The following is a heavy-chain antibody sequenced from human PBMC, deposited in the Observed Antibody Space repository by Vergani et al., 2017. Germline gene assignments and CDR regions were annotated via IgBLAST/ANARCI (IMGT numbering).Heavy chain of an antibody. Sequence: EVQLVESGGGLVQPGGSLRLSCAASGFTFSSYEMNWVRQAPGKGREWVSYISSSGSPIYYADSVKGRFTISRDNAKNSLYLQMNSLRAEDTAVYYCARAGYYYDTRAFDIWGQGTMVTVSS. CDR3: ARAGYYYDTRAFDI. D-gene: IGHD3-22*01. CDR2: ISSSGSPI. V-gene: IGHV3-48*03. J-gene: IGHJ3*02. CDR1: GFTFSSYE.